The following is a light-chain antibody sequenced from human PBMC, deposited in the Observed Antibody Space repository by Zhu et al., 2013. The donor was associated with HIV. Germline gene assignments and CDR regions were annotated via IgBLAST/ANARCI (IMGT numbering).Light chain of an antibody. CDR3: QQYNSYST. CDR1: QGISNW. Sequence: DIQMTQSPSSLSASVGDRVTITCRASQGISNWLAWYQQKAGKAPKLLIYKASSLESGVPSRFSGSGSGTEFTLTISSLQPDDFATYYCQQYNSYSTFGQGTKVEIK. J-gene: IGKJ1*01. V-gene: IGKV1-5*03. CDR2: KAS.